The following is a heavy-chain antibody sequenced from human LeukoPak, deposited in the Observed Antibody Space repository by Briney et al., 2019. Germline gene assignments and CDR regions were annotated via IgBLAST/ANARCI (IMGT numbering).Heavy chain of an antibody. CDR1: GFTLSSYA. CDR2: ISNDGRTI. J-gene: IGHJ6*02. Sequence: GGSLRLSCAASGFTLSSYAMSWIRQAPGKGLEWISYISNDGRTIFYADSVKGRFTISRGNAKNSLYLQMKSLRAEDTAVYYCARVTYDSSGYYTYYYYHGMDVWGQGTTVTVSS. D-gene: IGHD3-22*01. CDR3: ARVTYDSSGYYTYYYYHGMDV. V-gene: IGHV3-11*01.